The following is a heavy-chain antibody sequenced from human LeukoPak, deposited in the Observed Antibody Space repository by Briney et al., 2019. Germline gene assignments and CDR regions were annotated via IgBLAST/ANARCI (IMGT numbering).Heavy chain of an antibody. CDR3: GRDRHRIGYSYPSFIDY. CDR1: GFTFSSYA. V-gene: IGHV3-30-3*01. J-gene: IGHJ4*02. D-gene: IGHD3-22*01. Sequence: GGSLRLSCAASGFTFSSYAMSWVRQAPGKGLEWVAVISYDGSNKYYADSVKGRFTISRDNSKNTLYLQMNSLRAEDRVVYYCGRDRHRIGYSYPSFIDYWGQGPLVTFSS. CDR2: ISYDGSNK.